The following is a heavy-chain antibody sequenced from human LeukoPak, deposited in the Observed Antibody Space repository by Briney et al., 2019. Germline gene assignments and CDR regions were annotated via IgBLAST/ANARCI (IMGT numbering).Heavy chain of an antibody. CDR3: ARRWPHSSGYYLFDY. CDR1: GGTLSSHG. CDR2: IIPIFGTT. Sequence: SVKVSCKASGGTLSSHGFSGVRQAPGQGLEGMGGIIPIFGTTNYAQKFQGRVTITTDDSTSTGYMELSSLRSEDTAVYYCARRWPHSSGYYLFDYWGQGTLVTVSS. D-gene: IGHD3-22*01. J-gene: IGHJ4*02. V-gene: IGHV1-69*05.